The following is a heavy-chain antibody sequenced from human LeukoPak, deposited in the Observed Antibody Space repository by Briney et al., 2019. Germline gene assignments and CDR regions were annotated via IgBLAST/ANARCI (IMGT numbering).Heavy chain of an antibody. CDR2: ISGSGGST. D-gene: IGHD5-24*01. CDR1: GFTFSSYA. CDR3: AKGKEMATIWDYFDY. Sequence: GGSLRLSCAASGFTFSSYAMSWVRQAPGKGLEWVSAISGSGGSTYYADSVKGRFTISRDNSKNTLCLQMNSLRAEDTAVYYCAKGKEMATIWDYFDYWGQGTLVTVSS. V-gene: IGHV3-23*01. J-gene: IGHJ4*02.